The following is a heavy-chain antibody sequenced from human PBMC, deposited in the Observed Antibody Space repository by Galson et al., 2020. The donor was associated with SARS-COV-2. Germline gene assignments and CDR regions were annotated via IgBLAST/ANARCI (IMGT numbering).Heavy chain of an antibody. CDR3: AREMDSQESGGLVSFGCDV. Sequence: SATLSPPCRVSADSITTIGHNWTWIRQHPGKGLAWIGSICYNGETNYNPSLRGRLVVSIDTSKNHFSLKLSSVTAADTAVYYCAREMDSQESGGLVSFGCDVGGQGTMVTVSS. V-gene: IGHV4-31*03. CDR2: ICYNGET. D-gene: IGHD2-15*01. CDR1: ADSITTIGHN. J-gene: IGHJ3*01.